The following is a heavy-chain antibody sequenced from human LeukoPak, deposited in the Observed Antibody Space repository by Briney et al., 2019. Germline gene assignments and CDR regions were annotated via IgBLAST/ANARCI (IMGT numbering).Heavy chain of an antibody. Sequence: SVKVSCKTSGYTFDNYDINWVRQATGHGLEWLGWMNPNSGNTGYAQKFQGRVIMTTYISMSTAYMELRGLRYEDTAIYYCARGARVAIFGPGYHEDFEYWGEGNVVAVSS. J-gene: IGHJ4*02. D-gene: IGHD3-3*01. V-gene: IGHV1-8*01. CDR1: GYTFDNYD. CDR3: ARGARVAIFGPGYHEDFEY. CDR2: MNPNSGNT.